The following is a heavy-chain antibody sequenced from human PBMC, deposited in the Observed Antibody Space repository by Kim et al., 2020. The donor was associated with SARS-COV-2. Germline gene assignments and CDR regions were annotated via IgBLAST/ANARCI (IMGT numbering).Heavy chain of an antibody. V-gene: IGHV3-23*01. Sequence: GWSLRLSCVASGFTFDTYAMSWVRQAPGKGLEWVSVISGNGVNKFYADSVRGRFTISRDNSKDTLYFQMNSLRDEDTALYYCAKVVVMDGYNYYYYYGMDVWGQGTTVTVSS. J-gene: IGHJ6*02. CDR1: GFTFDTYA. CDR2: ISGNGVNK. D-gene: IGHD3-22*01. CDR3: AKVVVMDGYNYYYYYGMDV.